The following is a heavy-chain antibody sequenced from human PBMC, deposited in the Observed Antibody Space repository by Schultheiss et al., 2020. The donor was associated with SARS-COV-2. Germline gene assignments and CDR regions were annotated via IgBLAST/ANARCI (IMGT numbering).Heavy chain of an antibody. V-gene: IGHV3-66*01. Sequence: GGSLRLSCAASGFTVNSNYINWVRQAPGKGLEWVSIIYSGGYTYYADSVKGRFTISRDNSKNTLYLQMNSLRAEDTAVYYCARGAAYCGGDCSTYYFDYWGQGTLVTVSS. D-gene: IGHD2-21*02. CDR3: ARGAAYCGGDCSTYYFDY. CDR1: GFTVNSNY. J-gene: IGHJ4*02. CDR2: IYSGGYT.